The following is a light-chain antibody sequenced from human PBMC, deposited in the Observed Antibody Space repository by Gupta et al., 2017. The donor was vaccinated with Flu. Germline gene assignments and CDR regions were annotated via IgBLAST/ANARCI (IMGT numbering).Light chain of an antibody. CDR3: QQYLSYPWT. CDR1: QSISSW. Sequence: DIQMTQAPSSMPASVGDRVTITCRASQSISSWLALVQQKPGKAPKLLIYKASILERGVPSRFSGSGSGTEFTLTISTPEPDDFATYYFQQYLSYPWTFGQGTKVEFK. J-gene: IGKJ1*01. CDR2: KAS. V-gene: IGKV1-5*03.